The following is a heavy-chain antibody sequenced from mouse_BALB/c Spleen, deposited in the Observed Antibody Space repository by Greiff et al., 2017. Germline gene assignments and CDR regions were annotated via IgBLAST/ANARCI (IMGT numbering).Heavy chain of an antibody. CDR3: ARDCRYGYYFDY. J-gene: IGHJ2*01. V-gene: IGHV5-6-5*01. CDR1: GFTFSSYA. Sequence: EVQGVESGGGLVKPGGSLKLSCAASGFTFSSYAMSWVRQTPEKRLEWVASISSGGSTYYPDSVKGRFTISRDNARNILYLQMSSLRSEDTAMYYCARDCRYGYYFDYWGQGTTLTVSS. D-gene: IGHD2-14*01. CDR2: ISSGGST.